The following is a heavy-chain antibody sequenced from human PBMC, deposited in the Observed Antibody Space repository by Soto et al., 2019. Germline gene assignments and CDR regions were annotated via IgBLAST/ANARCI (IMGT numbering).Heavy chain of an antibody. V-gene: IGHV3-53*04. Sequence: EVQLVESGGGLVQPEGSLRLSCVASGIPVSSNYMTWVRQAPGKGLEWVSVLHSGGDTYYANSVKGRFTISRHDSTNTVFLQMNSLTAEDTAVYYCARDGPYYYASRMDVWGQGTTVTVSS. J-gene: IGHJ6*02. D-gene: IGHD3-10*01. CDR3: ARDGPYYYASRMDV. CDR2: LHSGGDT. CDR1: GIPVSSNY.